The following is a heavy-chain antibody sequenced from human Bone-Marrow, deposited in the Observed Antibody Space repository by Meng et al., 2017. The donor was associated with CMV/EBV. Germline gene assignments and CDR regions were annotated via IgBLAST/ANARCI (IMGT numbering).Heavy chain of an antibody. J-gene: IGHJ6*02. D-gene: IGHD3-3*01. V-gene: IGHV1-46*01. CDR3: ARDRRYDFWSGYQTKAYYYYGMDV. CDR1: GYTFTSYY. Sequence: ASVKVSCKASGYTFTSYYMHWVRQAPGQGLEWMGIINPSGGSTSYAQKFQGRVTMTRDTSTSTVYMELSSLRSEDTAVYYCARDRRYDFWSGYQTKAYYYYGMDVWGQGTTVTVSS. CDR2: INPSGGST.